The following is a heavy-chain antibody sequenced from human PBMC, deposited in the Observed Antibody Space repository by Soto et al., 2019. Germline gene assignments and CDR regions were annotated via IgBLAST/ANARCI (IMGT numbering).Heavy chain of an antibody. CDR3: ARGGGRGYNELDP. D-gene: IGHD5-12*01. J-gene: IGHJ5*02. V-gene: IGHV1-2*02. Sequence: QVQLVQSGAEVKKPGASVKVSCKASGYTFTAYYMHWVRQAPGQGLEWMGWINPNSGGTYHAQNFQGRVTITSDPSTPTAYMELASLRSDDTAVYYCARGGGRGYNELDPWGHGTLVIVSS. CDR2: INPNSGGT. CDR1: GYTFTAYY.